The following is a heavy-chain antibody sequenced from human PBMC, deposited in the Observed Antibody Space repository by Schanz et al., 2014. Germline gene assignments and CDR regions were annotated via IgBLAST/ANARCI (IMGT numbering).Heavy chain of an antibody. CDR1: GYTFTRSG. CDR2: INPTGGST. Sequence: QVQLVQSGGEVKTPGASVKVSCKASGYTFTRSGISWVRQAPGQGLEWMGIINPTGGSTSYAQRFQGRVTVTRDTSTTTVYMDLSSLISEDTAVYYCAFDRDDAYDIWGQGTTVTVSS. V-gene: IGHV1-46*01. J-gene: IGHJ3*02. D-gene: IGHD3-9*01. CDR3: AFDRDDAYDI.